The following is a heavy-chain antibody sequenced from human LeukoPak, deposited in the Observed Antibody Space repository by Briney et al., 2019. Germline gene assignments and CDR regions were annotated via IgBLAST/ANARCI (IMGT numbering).Heavy chain of an antibody. D-gene: IGHD1-26*01. V-gene: IGHV5-51*01. Sequence: GESLKISCKGSGYSFTNYWMAWVRQMPGKGLECMGIIYPGDSDTRYSPSFQGQVTISADKSISAVYLQWNSLKASDTAMYYCARSSSGSYSAGFDYWGQGTLVTVSS. J-gene: IGHJ4*02. CDR3: ARSSSGSYSAGFDY. CDR2: IYPGDSDT. CDR1: GYSFTNYW.